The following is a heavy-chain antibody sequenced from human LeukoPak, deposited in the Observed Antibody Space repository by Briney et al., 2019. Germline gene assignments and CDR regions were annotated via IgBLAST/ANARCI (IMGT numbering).Heavy chain of an antibody. J-gene: IGHJ3*02. V-gene: IGHV3-66*03. CDR1: EFTVGSNY. CDR2: IYPSGNT. CDR3: ARVGIVVTPGVNAFDI. D-gene: IGHD2-15*01. Sequence: GGSLRLSCAASEFTVGSNYMSWVRQAPGKGLEWVSVIYPSGNTYSADSVKGRFTISRDNSKNTLYLQMNSLRLEDTAVYFCARVGIVVTPGVNAFDIWGQGTMVTVSS.